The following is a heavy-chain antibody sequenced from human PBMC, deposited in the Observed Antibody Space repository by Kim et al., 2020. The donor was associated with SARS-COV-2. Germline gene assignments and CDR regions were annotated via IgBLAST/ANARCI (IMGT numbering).Heavy chain of an antibody. J-gene: IGHJ4*02. V-gene: IGHV3-21*04. D-gene: IGHD6-19*01. Sequence: DSRKGRLTNSRDNARASLYLQMNSMRAEDTAVYYCARVLTSGWSYFDYWGQGTLVTVSS. CDR3: ARVLTSGWSYFDY.